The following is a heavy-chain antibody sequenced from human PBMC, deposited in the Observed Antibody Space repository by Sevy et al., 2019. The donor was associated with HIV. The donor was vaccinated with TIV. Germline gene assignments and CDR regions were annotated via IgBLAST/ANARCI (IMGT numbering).Heavy chain of an antibody. D-gene: IGHD3-3*01. Sequence: QSQTFSLTCAISGDSVSSNSAAWNWIRQSPSRGLEWLGRTYYRSKWYNDYAVSVKSRITINPDTSKNQFSLQLNSVTPEDTAVYYCAREDLEIGGVAYYYYYYMDVWGKGTTVTVSS. CDR2: TYYRSKWYN. J-gene: IGHJ6*03. CDR1: GDSVSSNSAA. CDR3: AREDLEIGGVAYYYYYYMDV. V-gene: IGHV6-1*01.